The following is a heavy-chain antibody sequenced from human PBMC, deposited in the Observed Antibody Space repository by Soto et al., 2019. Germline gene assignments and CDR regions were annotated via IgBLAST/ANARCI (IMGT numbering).Heavy chain of an antibody. D-gene: IGHD3-22*01. Sequence: ASVKVSCKTSGYTFTRNGISWVRQAPGQGLEWMGWISPKSGSIKYAQKFQGRVIMTTDTSTSTAYMEVRSLRSDDTAVYYCVKDRDSNSWPSRDVWGPGTTVTV. V-gene: IGHV1-18*01. J-gene: IGHJ6*02. CDR1: GYTFTRNG. CDR3: VKDRDSNSWPSRDV. CDR2: ISPKSGSI.